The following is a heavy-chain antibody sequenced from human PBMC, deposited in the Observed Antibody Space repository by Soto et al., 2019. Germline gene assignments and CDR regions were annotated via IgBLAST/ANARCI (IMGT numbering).Heavy chain of an antibody. Sequence: EVQLVESGGGLVQPGGSLRLSCAASGFTFSSYWMHWVRQAPGKGLVWVSRINIDGSRISYADFVKGRCTISRDDAKNTVYMQRNSLGVEDRAVYYCIRGDGDRFDGNGYLGRHWGQGTLVTVSS. CDR2: INIDGSRI. V-gene: IGHV3-74*01. D-gene: IGHD3-22*01. CDR1: GFTFSSYW. CDR3: IRGDGDRFDGNGYLGRH. J-gene: IGHJ4*02.